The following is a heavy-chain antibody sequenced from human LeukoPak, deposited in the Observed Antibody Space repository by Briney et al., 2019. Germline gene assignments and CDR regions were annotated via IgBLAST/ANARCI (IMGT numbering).Heavy chain of an antibody. CDR3: ASSLTGRRYCSSTSCPGDAFDI. V-gene: IGHV4-59*01. J-gene: IGHJ3*02. CDR2: IYYSGST. CDR1: GVSISSYY. D-gene: IGHD2-2*01. Sequence: SETLSLTCTVSGVSISSYYWSWIRQPPGKGLEWIGYIYYSGSTNYNPSLKSRVTISVDTSKNQFSLKLSSVTAADTAVYYCASSLTGRRYCSSTSCPGDAFDIWGQGTMVTVSS.